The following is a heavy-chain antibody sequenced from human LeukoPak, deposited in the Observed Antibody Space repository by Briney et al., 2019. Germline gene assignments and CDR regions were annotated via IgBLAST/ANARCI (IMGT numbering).Heavy chain of an antibody. D-gene: IGHD6-13*01. CDR1: GFTFSSYE. CDR2: ISSSGSTI. CDR3: AKGGSSWSEIDY. J-gene: IGHJ4*02. Sequence: GGSLRLSCAASGFTFSSYEMNWVRQAPGKGLEWVSYISSSGSTIYYADSVKGRVTISRDNSKNTLYLQMNSLRAEDTAVYYCAKGGSSWSEIDYWGQGTLVTVSS. V-gene: IGHV3-48*03.